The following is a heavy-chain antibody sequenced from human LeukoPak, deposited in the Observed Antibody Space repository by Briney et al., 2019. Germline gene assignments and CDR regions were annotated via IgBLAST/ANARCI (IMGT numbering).Heavy chain of an antibody. CDR2: IYYSGST. D-gene: IGHD3-10*01. V-gene: IGHV4-39*01. J-gene: IGHJ4*02. CDR1: GGSIRSNSYY. CDR3: ARQEGVSYFSSGSYFDS. Sequence: SETLSLTCTLSGGSIRSNSYYWGWIRQPPGKGLEWIGSIYYSGSTYYSSSLKSRVTISVDSSKNQFSLKLSSVTAADTAVYHCARQEGVSYFSSGSYFDSWGQGALVTVSS.